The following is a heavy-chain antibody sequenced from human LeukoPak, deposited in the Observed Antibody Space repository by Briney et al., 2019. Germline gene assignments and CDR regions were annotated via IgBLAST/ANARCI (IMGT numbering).Heavy chain of an antibody. CDR1: GYTFTNYW. J-gene: IGHJ6*02. Sequence: GASLQISCKGSGYTFTNYWIGWVRPLPGKGLEWMGIIYPGDSSIRYSPSFQGQVTISADTSITTAYVQWRSLQASDTAVYYCARQESGVYGMDVWGQGTTVTVSS. CDR3: ARQESGVYGMDV. CDR2: IYPGDSSI. V-gene: IGHV5-51*01.